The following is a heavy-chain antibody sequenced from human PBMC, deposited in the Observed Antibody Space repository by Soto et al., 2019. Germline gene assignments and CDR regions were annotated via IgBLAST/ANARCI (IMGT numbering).Heavy chain of an antibody. CDR2: VYYSGST. D-gene: IGHD4-17*01. Sequence: PSETLSLTCTVSGGSISSSSYYWSWIRQPPGKGLEWIGSVYYSGSTYHNPSLKSRATISVDRSKNQFSLKVSSVTAADTAVYYCARHRAYGEYARIYFDSWGQGTLVTVSS. J-gene: IGHJ4*02. V-gene: IGHV4-39*01. CDR3: ARHRAYGEYARIYFDS. CDR1: GGSISSSSYY.